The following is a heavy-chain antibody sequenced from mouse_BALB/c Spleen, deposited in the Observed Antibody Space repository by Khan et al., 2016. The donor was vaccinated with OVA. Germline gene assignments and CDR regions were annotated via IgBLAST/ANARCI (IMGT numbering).Heavy chain of an antibody. Sequence: EVELVESGGDLVKPGGSLKLSCAASGFTFSSYSMSWVRQTPDKRLEWVATISSCGDYTYYPDNVRGRFTISRDNAKNTLYLQMSSLKSEDTAMYFCASRLTGSFAYWGQGTLVTVSA. V-gene: IGHV5-6*01. J-gene: IGHJ3*01. CDR1: GFTFSSYS. CDR3: ASRLTGSFAY. CDR2: ISSCGDYT. D-gene: IGHD4-1*01.